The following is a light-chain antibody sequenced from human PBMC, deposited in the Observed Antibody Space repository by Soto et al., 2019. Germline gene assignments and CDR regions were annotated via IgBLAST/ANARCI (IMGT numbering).Light chain of an antibody. CDR1: QSVSSSY. J-gene: IGKJ2*01. Sequence: EIVLTQSPGTLSLSPGERATLSCRASQSVSSSYLAWYQQKPGQAPRRLIYGASSRATGIPDRFSGSGSWTDFTLNISRLEPEDFAVYYCQQYGSSPPNTFGQGTKLEIK. CDR3: QQYGSSPPNT. CDR2: GAS. V-gene: IGKV3-20*01.